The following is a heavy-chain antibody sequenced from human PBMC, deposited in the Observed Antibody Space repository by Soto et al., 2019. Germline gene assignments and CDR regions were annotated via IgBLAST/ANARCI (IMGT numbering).Heavy chain of an antibody. CDR1: GYTFTSYG. V-gene: IGHV1-18*01. D-gene: IGHD1-26*01. CDR3: ARDRPWELLHTGSYYYYGMDV. CDR2: ISAYNGNT. J-gene: IGHJ6*02. Sequence: ASVKVSCKASGYTFTSYGISWVRQAPGQGLEWMGWISAYNGNTNYAQKLQGRVTMTTDTSTSTAYMELRSLRSDDTAVYYCARDRPWELLHTGSYYYYGMDVWGQGTTVTV.